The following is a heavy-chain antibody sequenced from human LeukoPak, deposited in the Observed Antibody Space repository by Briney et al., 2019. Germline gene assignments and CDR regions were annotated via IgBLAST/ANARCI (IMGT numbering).Heavy chain of an antibody. V-gene: IGHV3-33*06. CDR3: AKDGQVGAIGYFDY. Sequence: GTSLRLSCAASGFIFTTYGMHWVRQAPGKGLEWVAVVWSGGNNKYYSDSMKGRFTISRDNSKNRLYLEMNSLRAEDTAVYYCAKDGQVGAIGYFDYRGQGTLVTVSS. J-gene: IGHJ4*02. CDR2: VWSGGNNK. D-gene: IGHD1-26*01. CDR1: GFIFTTYG.